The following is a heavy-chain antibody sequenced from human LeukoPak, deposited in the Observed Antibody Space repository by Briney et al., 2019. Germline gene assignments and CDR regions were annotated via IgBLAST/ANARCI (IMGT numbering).Heavy chain of an antibody. CDR3: ARDLVRGVRPGGWFDP. V-gene: IGHV4-34*01. CDR2: INHSGST. Sequence: ETLSLTCAAYGGSFSGYYWSWIRQPPGKGLEWIGEINHSGSTNYNPSLKSRVTISVDTSKNQFSLKLSSVTAADTAVYYCARDLVRGVRPGGWFDPWGQGTLVTVSS. J-gene: IGHJ5*02. D-gene: IGHD3-10*01. CDR1: GGSFSGYY.